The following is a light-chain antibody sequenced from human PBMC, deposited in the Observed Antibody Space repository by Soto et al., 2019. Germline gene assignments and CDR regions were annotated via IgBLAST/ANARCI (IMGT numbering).Light chain of an antibody. V-gene: IGLV1-40*01. Sequence: QAVVTRPPSVSGAPGQRVTISCTGSSSNIGAGYDVHWYQQLPGTAPKLLIYGNSNRPSGVPDRFSGSKSGTSASLAITGLQAEDEADYYCQSYDSSLSGWVFGGGTKLTVL. J-gene: IGLJ3*02. CDR1: SSNIGAGYD. CDR3: QSYDSSLSGWV. CDR2: GNS.